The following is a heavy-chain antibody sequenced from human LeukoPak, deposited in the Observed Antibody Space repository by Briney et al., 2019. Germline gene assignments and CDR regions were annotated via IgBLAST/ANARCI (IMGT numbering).Heavy chain of an antibody. Sequence: SVKVSCKASGFTFTTSAVQWVRQARGQRLEWVGWIVVGSGNTNYAQKFQERVTITRDMSTSTVYMDLSSQRSEDTAVYYCAAASNYYDRSNYYSYAMDVWGQGTTVTVSS. CDR3: AAASNYYDRSNYYSYAMDV. D-gene: IGHD3-22*01. CDR1: GFTFTTSA. CDR2: IVVGSGNT. J-gene: IGHJ6*02. V-gene: IGHV1-58*01.